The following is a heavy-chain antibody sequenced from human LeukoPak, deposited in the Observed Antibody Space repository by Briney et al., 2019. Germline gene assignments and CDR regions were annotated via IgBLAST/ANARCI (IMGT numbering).Heavy chain of an antibody. CDR3: ATTRGAS. CDR1: GFTFSTYN. V-gene: IGHV3-21*06. D-gene: IGHD1/OR15-1a*01. Sequence: GGSLRLSCAASGFTFSTYNMNWVRQAPGKGLEWVSSISSSSTYIYYADSVKGRFTTSRDNAKNSVYLEINSLRVEDTAVYYCATTRGASWGQGTLVTVSS. CDR2: ISSSSTYI. J-gene: IGHJ5*02.